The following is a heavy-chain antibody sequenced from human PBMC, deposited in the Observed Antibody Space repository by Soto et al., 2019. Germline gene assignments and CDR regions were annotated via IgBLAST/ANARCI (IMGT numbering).Heavy chain of an antibody. CDR3: TTLRLDP. J-gene: IGHJ5*02. V-gene: IGHV1-2*02. CDR1: GYTFTAFY. Sequence: ASVKFSCTASGYTFTAFYMNWVRQAPGQGLEWMGWVNPNTGVTKYAQKFQGRVTMTRDTSINTAYMELSGLTSDDTAVYYCTTLRLDPWGQGTLVTVSS. D-gene: IGHD3-9*01. CDR2: VNPNTGVT.